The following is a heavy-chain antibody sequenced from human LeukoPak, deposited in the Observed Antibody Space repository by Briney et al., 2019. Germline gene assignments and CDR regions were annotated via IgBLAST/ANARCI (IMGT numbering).Heavy chain of an antibody. J-gene: IGHJ1*01. D-gene: IGHD3-16*01. CDR1: GGTFSSYA. CDR3: GRWGESSKWPPGYLQH. Sequence: SVKVSCKASGGTFSSYAISWVRQAPGQGLEWMGGIIPIFGTANYAQKFQGRVTITTDESTSTAYMELSSLRSEDTAVYYCGRWGESSKWPPGYLQHWGQGTLVIVSS. V-gene: IGHV1-69*05. CDR2: IIPIFGTA.